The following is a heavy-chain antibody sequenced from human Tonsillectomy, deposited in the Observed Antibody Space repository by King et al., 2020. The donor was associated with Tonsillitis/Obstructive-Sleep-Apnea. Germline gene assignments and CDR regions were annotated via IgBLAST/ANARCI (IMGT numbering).Heavy chain of an antibody. CDR1: GFTFH. Sequence: VQLVESGGGVVQPGRSLRLSCAASGFTFHMHWFRQAPGKGLEGVAVISYDGNNKYYADSVKGRFTISRHNSKNTLYLQMNSLRPADTALYYCARAKQAGSGYDFLFDSWGQGTLVTVSS. J-gene: IGHJ4*02. V-gene: IGHV3-30*01. CDR3: ARAKQAGSGYDFLFDS. CDR2: ISYDGNNK. D-gene: IGHD5-12*01.